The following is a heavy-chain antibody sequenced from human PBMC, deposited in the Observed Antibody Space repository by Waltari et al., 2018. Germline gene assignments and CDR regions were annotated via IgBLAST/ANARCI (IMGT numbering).Heavy chain of an antibody. CDR2: IRHPGST. CDR1: GASFSDYY. J-gene: IGHJ5*02. Sequence: QVQLQQWGAGLLGPSETLSLTCAVYGASFSDYYWGWVRQPPGKGLEWIGQIRHPGSTNYNPSLKSRVTISIDTPRSQFSLRLSSVTAADMALYFCTRGGNYDFWSHRPFVDPWGQGTLVTVSS. V-gene: IGHV4-34*01. D-gene: IGHD3-3*01. CDR3: TRGGNYDFWSHRPFVDP.